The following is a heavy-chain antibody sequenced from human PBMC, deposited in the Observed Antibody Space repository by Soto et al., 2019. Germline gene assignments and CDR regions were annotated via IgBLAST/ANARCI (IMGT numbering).Heavy chain of an antibody. Sequence: PGGSLRLSCAASGFTFSDYNMNWIRQAPGKGLKWVSSITSTSSFANYADSVKGRFTISRDNTRKSLYLQMNSLRAEDTAVYYCARSLDYGDYVFDNWGQGALVTVSS. D-gene: IGHD4-17*01. CDR3: ARSLDYGDYVFDN. J-gene: IGHJ4*02. CDR1: GFTFSDYN. CDR2: ITSTSSFA. V-gene: IGHV3-11*06.